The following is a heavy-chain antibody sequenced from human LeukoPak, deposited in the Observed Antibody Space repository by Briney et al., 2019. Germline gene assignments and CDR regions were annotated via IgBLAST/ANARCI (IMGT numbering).Heavy chain of an antibody. Sequence: EGSLRLSCAASGLTFSSYGMHWVRQAPGKGLEWVAVIWYDGSNKYYADSLKGRFTISRDNSKNTLYLQINSLVAEDTAVYYCAKGQVDTAMALFYFDYWGEGTLVTVST. V-gene: IGHV3-30*02. J-gene: IGHJ4*02. D-gene: IGHD5-18*01. CDR2: IWYDGSNK. CDR3: AKGQVDTAMALFYFDY. CDR1: GLTFSSYG.